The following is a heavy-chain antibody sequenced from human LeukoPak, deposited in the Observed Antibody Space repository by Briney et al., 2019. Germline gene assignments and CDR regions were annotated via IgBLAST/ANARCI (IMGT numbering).Heavy chain of an antibody. Sequence: GGSLRLSCAASGFTFGTYWMSWVRQAPGKGLEWVSSISSSSSYIYYADSVKGRFTISRDNAKNSLYLQMNSLRAEDTAVYYCARETDSNWFDPWGQGTLVTVSS. CDR2: ISSSSSYI. CDR1: GFTFGTYW. D-gene: IGHD2-21*02. J-gene: IGHJ5*02. CDR3: ARETDSNWFDP. V-gene: IGHV3-21*01.